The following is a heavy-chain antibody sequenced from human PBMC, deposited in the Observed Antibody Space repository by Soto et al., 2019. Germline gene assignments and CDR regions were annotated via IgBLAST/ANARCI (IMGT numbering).Heavy chain of an antibody. CDR3: ARTSYYYDSSGYYYRASYFDY. CDR2: INHSGST. V-gene: IGHV4-34*01. CDR1: GGSFSCYY. J-gene: IGHJ4*02. Sequence: SETLSLTCAVYGGSFSCYYWSWIRQPPGKGLEWIGEINHSGSTNYNPSLKSRVTISVDTSKNQFSLKLSSVTAADTAVYYCARTSYYYDSSGYYYRASYFDYWGQGTLVTVSS. D-gene: IGHD3-22*01.